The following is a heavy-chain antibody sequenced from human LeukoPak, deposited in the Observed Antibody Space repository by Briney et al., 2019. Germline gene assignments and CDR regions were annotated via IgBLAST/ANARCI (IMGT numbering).Heavy chain of an antibody. J-gene: IGHJ6*03. Sequence: GGSLRLSCAASGITFSSYAMNWVRQAPGRGLEWVSGFSGSGGTTYYADSVKGRFTISRDNSKNTLYLQMNSLRAEDTAVYYCANGNRCTSPNCLGYYYFYMDVWGKGTTVTVSS. CDR2: FSGSGGTT. V-gene: IGHV3-23*01. D-gene: IGHD2-8*01. CDR3: ANGNRCTSPNCLGYYYFYMDV. CDR1: GITFSSYA.